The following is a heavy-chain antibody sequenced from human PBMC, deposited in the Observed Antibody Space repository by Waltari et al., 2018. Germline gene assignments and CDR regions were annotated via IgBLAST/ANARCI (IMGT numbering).Heavy chain of an antibody. V-gene: IGHV4-38-2*02. Sequence: QVQLQESGPGLVKPSETLSLTCAVSGYSISSGYYWGWIRQPPGKGLEWIGSIYHSGSTYYNPSLKSGVTISVATSKNQFSLKLSSVTAADTAVYYCARDALGPGIVVVPAANYFDYWGQGTLVTVSS. CDR2: IYHSGST. CDR1: GYSISSGYY. CDR3: ARDALGPGIVVVPAANYFDY. J-gene: IGHJ4*02. D-gene: IGHD2-2*01.